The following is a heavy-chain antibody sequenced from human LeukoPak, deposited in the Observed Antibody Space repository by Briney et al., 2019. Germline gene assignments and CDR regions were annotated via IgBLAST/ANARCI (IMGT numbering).Heavy chain of an antibody. Sequence: GRSLRLSCAASGFTFSRYAMNWVRQAPGKGLEWVSSISSSGNYIYYADSLKGRFTISRDNAKNSLYLQMNSLRAEDTAVYYCAELGITMIGGVWGKGTTVTISS. CDR1: GFTFSRYA. V-gene: IGHV3-21*01. CDR3: AELGITMIGGV. CDR2: ISSSGNYI. J-gene: IGHJ6*04. D-gene: IGHD3-10*02.